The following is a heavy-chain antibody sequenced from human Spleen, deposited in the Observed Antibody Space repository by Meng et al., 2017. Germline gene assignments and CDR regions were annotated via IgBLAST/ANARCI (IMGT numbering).Heavy chain of an antibody. D-gene: IGHD1-26*01. J-gene: IGHJ5*02. CDR3: ARDAYYSGSYYP. CDR1: GGTFSSYA. CDR2: IIPIFGTA. V-gene: IGHV1-69*06. Sequence: SVKVSCKASGGTFSSYAISWVRQAPGQGLEWMGGIIPIFGTANYAQKFQGRVTITADKSTSTAYMELSRLRSDDTAVHYCARDAYYSGSYYPWGQGTLVTVSS.